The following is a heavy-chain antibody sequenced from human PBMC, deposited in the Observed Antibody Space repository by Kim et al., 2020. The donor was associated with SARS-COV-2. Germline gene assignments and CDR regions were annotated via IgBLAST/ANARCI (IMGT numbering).Heavy chain of an antibody. D-gene: IGHD3-16*02. Sequence: PARKSRVTISVDPSKNQFSLELSSVTAADTAVYYCARPPGAYHGYRFDYWGQGTLVTVSS. CDR3: ARPPGAYHGYRFDY. V-gene: IGHV4-59*08. J-gene: IGHJ4*02.